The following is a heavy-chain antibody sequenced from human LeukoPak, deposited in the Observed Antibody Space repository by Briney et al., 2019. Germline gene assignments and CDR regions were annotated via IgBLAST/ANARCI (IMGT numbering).Heavy chain of an antibody. CDR3: ARGDGYNFYY. V-gene: IGHV4-59*01. Sequence: PSETLSLTCTVSGGSISSYYWSWIRQPPGKGLEWIGYIYYSGSTNYNPSLKSRVTISVDTSKNQFSLNLSSVTAADTALYYCARGDGYNFYYWGQGTLVTVSS. CDR2: IYYSGST. J-gene: IGHJ4*02. D-gene: IGHD5-24*01. CDR1: GGSISSYY.